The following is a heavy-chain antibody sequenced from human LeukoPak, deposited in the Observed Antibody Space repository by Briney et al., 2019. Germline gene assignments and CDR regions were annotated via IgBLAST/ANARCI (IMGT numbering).Heavy chain of an antibody. CDR3: ARRREGRGWFGELFPTYMDV. J-gene: IGHJ6*03. CDR1: GGSISSYY. V-gene: IGHV4-59*01. CDR2: IYYSGST. Sequence: SETLSLTCTVSGGSISSYYWSWIRQPPGKGLEWIGYIYYSGSTNYNPSLKSRVTISVDTSKNQFSLKLSSVTAADTAVYYCARRREGRGWFGELFPTYMDVWGKGTTVTVSS. D-gene: IGHD3-10*01.